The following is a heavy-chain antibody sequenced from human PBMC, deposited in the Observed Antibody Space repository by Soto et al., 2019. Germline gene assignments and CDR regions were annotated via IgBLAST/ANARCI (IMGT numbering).Heavy chain of an antibody. J-gene: IGHJ3*02. Sequence: EVQLVESGGGLVQPGGSLRLSCAASGFTFSNYWMTWVRQAPGKGLEWVANIKRDGSERSYLHSVRGRFTVPRDNANASLFLHMDSLRAEDTALSYFAINVSPGIRPLYLDAFEILGQGTMFTVSS. CDR1: GFTFSNYW. CDR2: IKRDGSER. CDR3: AINVSPGIRPLYLDAFEI. V-gene: IGHV3-7*05. D-gene: IGHD3-16*01.